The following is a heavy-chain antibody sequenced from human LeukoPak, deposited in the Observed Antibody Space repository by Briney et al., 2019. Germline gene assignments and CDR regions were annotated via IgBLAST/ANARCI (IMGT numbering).Heavy chain of an antibody. V-gene: IGHV3-7*03. CDR3: ARDQYDTWSRRGNFDS. CDR1: GFTFGKYW. J-gene: IGHJ4*02. CDR2: IKLDGSEK. Sequence: PGGSLRLSCVASGFTFGKYWTSWVRQAPGKGLEWVANIKLDGSEKNYVDSVKGRFTISRDNTKNSLYLQMNSLRAEDTAVFYCARDQYDTWSRRGNFDSWGQGTLVIVSS. D-gene: IGHD3-3*01.